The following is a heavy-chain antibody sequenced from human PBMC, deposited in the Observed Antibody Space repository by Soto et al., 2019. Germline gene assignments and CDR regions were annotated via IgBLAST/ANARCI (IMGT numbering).Heavy chain of an antibody. V-gene: IGHV3-23*01. CDR2: ISSSGAST. Sequence: EVQLLESGGGLVQPGGSLRLSCAASGFTFSNFAMSWVREAPGKGLEWVSSISSSGASTYYADSVKGRFTISTDHSKNTLYLQMNSVRVDGSAVYYCAKPGELYYFAYRGQGTVVTVSS. J-gene: IGHJ4*02. D-gene: IGHD1-26*01. CDR1: GFTFSNFA. CDR3: AKPGELYYFAY.